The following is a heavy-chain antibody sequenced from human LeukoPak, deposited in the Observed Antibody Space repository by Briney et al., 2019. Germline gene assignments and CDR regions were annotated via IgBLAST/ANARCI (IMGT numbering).Heavy chain of an antibody. CDR1: GFSLSTSGVG. CDR2: IYWDDDK. J-gene: IGHJ3*01. Sequence: SGPTLVNPTQTLTLTCTFSGFSLSTSGVGVGWIRQPPGKALEWLALIYWDDDKRYSPSLKSRLTITKDTSKNQVVLTMTNMDPVDTGTYYCAYRPKWGLPPGPFDFWGQGTMVTVSS. V-gene: IGHV2-5*02. D-gene: IGHD1-26*01. CDR3: AYRPKWGLPPGPFDF.